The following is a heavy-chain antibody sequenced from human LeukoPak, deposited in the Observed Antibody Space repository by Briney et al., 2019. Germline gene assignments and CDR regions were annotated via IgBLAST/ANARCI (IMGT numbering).Heavy chain of an antibody. CDR2: IYHSGNT. D-gene: IGHD3-9*01. CDR1: GGSISSSNW. CDR3: AREDDILTGYYFSRRGGFDY. J-gene: IGHJ4*02. V-gene: IGHV4-4*02. Sequence: SETLSLTCAVSGGSISSSNWWSWVRQPPGKGLEWIGEIYHSGNTNYNPSLKSRVTISVDKSKNQFSLKLSPVTAADTAVYYCAREDDILTGYYFSRRGGFDYWGQGTLVTVSS.